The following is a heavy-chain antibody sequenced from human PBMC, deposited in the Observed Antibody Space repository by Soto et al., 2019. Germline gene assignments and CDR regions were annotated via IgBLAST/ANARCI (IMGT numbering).Heavy chain of an antibody. D-gene: IGHD2-15*01. CDR3: ARGTGGNWASFDI. CDR1: GYTFSSYA. J-gene: IGHJ3*02. V-gene: IGHV1-18*01. Sequence: QVQLVQSGAEVKKPGASVKVSCKPSGYTFSSYAISWVRQAPGQGLEWMGWISAYNDNTNYVQKLQGRVTMTTDTSPSNAYRELRSLRSDDTAVYYCARGTGGNWASFDIWGLGTMVTVSS. CDR2: ISAYNDNT.